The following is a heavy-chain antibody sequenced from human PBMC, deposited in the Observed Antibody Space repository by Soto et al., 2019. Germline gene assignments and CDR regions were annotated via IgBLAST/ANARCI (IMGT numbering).Heavy chain of an antibody. CDR1: GGSISSYY. J-gene: IGHJ4*02. CDR2: IYYTGSA. Sequence: PSETLSLTCTVSGGSISSYYWSWIRQPPGKGLEWIGYIYYTGSANYNPSLKSRVSISLDTSKIQFSLKLTSVTAADTAVYYCARHISSGTYYAGFWGQGSLVTVSS. V-gene: IGHV4-59*08. D-gene: IGHD3-10*01. CDR3: ARHISSGTYYAGF.